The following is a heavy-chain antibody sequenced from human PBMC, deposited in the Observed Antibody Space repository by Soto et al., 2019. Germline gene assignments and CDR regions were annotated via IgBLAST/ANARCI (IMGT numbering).Heavy chain of an antibody. CDR3: AKDPDHQSKYSSSSYFDY. D-gene: IGHD6-6*01. J-gene: IGHJ4*02. CDR2: ISYDGSNK. CDR1: GFTFSSYG. Sequence: GGSLRLYCAASGFTFSSYGMHWVRQAPGKGLEWVAVISYDGSNKYYADSVKGRFTISRDNSKNTLYLQMNSLRAEDTAVYYCAKDPDHQSKYSSSSYFDYWGQGTLVTVSS. V-gene: IGHV3-30*18.